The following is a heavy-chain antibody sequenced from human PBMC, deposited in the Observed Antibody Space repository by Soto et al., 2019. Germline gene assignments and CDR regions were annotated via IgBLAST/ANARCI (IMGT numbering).Heavy chain of an antibody. Sequence: GSLRLSCAASGFTFSSYSMNWVLQAPVKGLEWVSYISSSSSTIYYADSVKGRFTISRDNAKNSLYLQMNSLRDEDTAVYYCAREVKSRIQLWLRSYYGMDVWGQGTTVTVSS. CDR3: AREVKSRIQLWLRSYYGMDV. CDR2: ISSSSSTI. CDR1: GFTFSSYS. D-gene: IGHD5-18*01. J-gene: IGHJ6*02. V-gene: IGHV3-48*02.